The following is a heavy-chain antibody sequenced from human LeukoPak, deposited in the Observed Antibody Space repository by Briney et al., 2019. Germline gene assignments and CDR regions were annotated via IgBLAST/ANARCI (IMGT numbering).Heavy chain of an antibody. Sequence: GGSLRLSCAASGFTFSSYWMNWVRQAPGKGLEWVANIKKDGSERYYVDSVKGRFTISRDNTKKSLYLQTNTLRAEDTAVYYCARDLAGPPQEAFDIWGQGTMVTVSS. J-gene: IGHJ3*02. CDR1: GFTFSSYW. CDR2: IKKDGSER. CDR3: ARDLAGPPQEAFDI. V-gene: IGHV3-7*01.